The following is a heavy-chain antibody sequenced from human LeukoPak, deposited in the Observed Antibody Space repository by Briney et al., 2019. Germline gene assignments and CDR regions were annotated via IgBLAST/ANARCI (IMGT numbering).Heavy chain of an antibody. CDR2: IYSGDNR. V-gene: IGHV3-53*01. Sequence: QAGGSLRLSCAASGFTVSSNYMSWVRQAPGKGLEWVSVIYSGDNRYYADSLKGRFTISRDNSKNTLYLQMNSLRAEDTAVYYCARGVSGGGDCLDYWGQGTLVTVSS. CDR1: GFTVSSNY. J-gene: IGHJ4*02. CDR3: ARGVSGGGDCLDY. D-gene: IGHD2-21*02.